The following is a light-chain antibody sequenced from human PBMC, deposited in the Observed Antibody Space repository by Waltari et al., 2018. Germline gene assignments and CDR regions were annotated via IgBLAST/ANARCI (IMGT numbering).Light chain of an antibody. V-gene: IGLV2-23*01. CDR2: QAT. CDR3: CSYAGSGTLV. CDR1: SRDIGNYNL. Sequence: QSALTQPASVSGSPGQSIIISCTGTSRDIGNYNLVSWYQQHPDKAPKLIIYQATKWPSEISNRFSGSKSGNTASLTISGVQAEDEADYYCCSYAGSGTLVLGGGTKLTVL. J-gene: IGLJ3*02.